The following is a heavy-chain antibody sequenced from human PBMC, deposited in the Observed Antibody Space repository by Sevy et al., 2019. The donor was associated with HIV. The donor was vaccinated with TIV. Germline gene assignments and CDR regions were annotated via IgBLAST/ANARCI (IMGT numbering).Heavy chain of an antibody. V-gene: IGHV3-30*18. CDR2: ISHDGRKR. CDR1: GFRFNNYG. CDR3: AKLDYDLLTGNPDY. J-gene: IGHJ4*02. D-gene: IGHD3-9*01. Sequence: GSLRLSCRASGFRFNNYGMHWVRQAPGKGLQWVAVISHDGRKRFYADSLEGRFTISRDNSKNTLYLQMSGLRTEDTAMYYCAKLDYDLLTGNPDYWGQGTLVTVSS.